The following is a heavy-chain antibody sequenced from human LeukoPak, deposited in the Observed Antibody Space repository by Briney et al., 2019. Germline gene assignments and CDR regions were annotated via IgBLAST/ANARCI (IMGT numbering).Heavy chain of an antibody. Sequence: SGGSLRLSCAASGFTFSSYAMHWVRQAPGKGLEWVAVISYDGSNKYYADSVKGRFTISRDNSKNTLYLQMNSLRAKDTAVYYCARDGVVPAAISDAFDIWGQGTMVTVSS. CDR1: GFTFSSYA. V-gene: IGHV3-30-3*01. CDR2: ISYDGSNK. CDR3: ARDGVVPAAISDAFDI. J-gene: IGHJ3*02. D-gene: IGHD2-2*02.